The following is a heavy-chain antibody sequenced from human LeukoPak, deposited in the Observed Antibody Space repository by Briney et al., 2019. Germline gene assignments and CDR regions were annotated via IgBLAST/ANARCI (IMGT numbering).Heavy chain of an antibody. D-gene: IGHD1-26*01. CDR2: ISSSSNTI. CDR3: ARVRSGDFDF. CDR1: GFTFSTYS. J-gene: IGHJ4*02. V-gene: IGHV3-48*01. Sequence: GGSLRLSCAASGFTFSTYSMSWVRQAPGKGLEWLSYISSSSNTIYYGDSVKGRFTISRDNAKNSLYLQMNSLRAEDTAVYYCARVRSGDFDFWGQGTLATVSS.